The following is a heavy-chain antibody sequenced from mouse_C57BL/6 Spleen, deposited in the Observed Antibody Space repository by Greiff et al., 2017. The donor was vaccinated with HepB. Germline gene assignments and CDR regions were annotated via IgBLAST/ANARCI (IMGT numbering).Heavy chain of an antibody. D-gene: IGHD2-4*01. CDR2: ISSGSSTI. V-gene: IGHV5-17*01. CDR3: ARGDYPYAMDY. Sequence: EVMLVESGGGLVKPGGSLKLSCAASGFTFSDYGMHWVRQAPEKGLEWVAYISSGSSTIYYADTVKGRFTISRDNAKNTLFLQMTSLRSEDTAMYYCARGDYPYAMDYWGQGTSVTVSS. J-gene: IGHJ4*01. CDR1: GFTFSDYG.